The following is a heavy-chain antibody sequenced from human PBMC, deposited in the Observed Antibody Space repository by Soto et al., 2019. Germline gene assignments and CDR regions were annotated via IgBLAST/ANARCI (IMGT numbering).Heavy chain of an antibody. V-gene: IGHV1-69*06. CDR3: ARGGYSSTWSNLLDRSGLDV. J-gene: IGHJ6*02. D-gene: IGHD6-13*01. CDR1: GGTFSSYA. Sequence: QVQLVQSGAEAKKPGSSVKVSCKTSGGTFSSYAISWVRQSPGQGLEWMGGIVPLFRTTNYAQKFQGRVTITGDTSTYTVYMELSGRRSGDPAVYYCARGGYSSTWSNLLDRSGLDVWGQGTTVTVSS. CDR2: IVPLFRTT.